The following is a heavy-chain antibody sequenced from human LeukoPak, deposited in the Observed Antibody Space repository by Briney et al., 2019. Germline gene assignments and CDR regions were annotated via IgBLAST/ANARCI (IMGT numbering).Heavy chain of an antibody. V-gene: IGHV1-2*02. CDR1: GYTFTGYY. CDR2: INPNSGGT. D-gene: IGHD6-13*01. J-gene: IGHJ4*02. Sequence: ASVTVSCKASGYTFTGYYMHWVRQAPGQGLEWMGWINPNSGGTSYAQKFQGRVTMTRDTSISTAYMELSRLRSDDTAVYYCARVSPYSSSWYWEDYWGQGTLVTVSS. CDR3: ARVSPYSSSWYWEDY.